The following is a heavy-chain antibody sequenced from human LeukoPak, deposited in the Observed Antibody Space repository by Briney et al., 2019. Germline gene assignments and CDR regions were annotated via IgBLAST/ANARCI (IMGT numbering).Heavy chain of an antibody. CDR1: GFTFSDYY. V-gene: IGHV3-53*01. CDR3: ARIPEEAFDI. Sequence: GGSLRLSCAASGFTFSDYYMTWVRQAPGKGLEWVSVIYRGGSTDYADPVKGRFTISRDNSKNTLYLQMNSLRAEDTAVYYCARIPEEAFDIWGQGTMVTVSS. D-gene: IGHD1-14*01. J-gene: IGHJ3*02. CDR2: IYRGGST.